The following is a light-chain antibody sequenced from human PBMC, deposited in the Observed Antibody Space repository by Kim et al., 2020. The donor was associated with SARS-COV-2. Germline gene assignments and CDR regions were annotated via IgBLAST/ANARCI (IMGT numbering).Light chain of an antibody. V-gene: IGKV3-11*01. J-gene: IGKJ4*01. CDR3: LQRSNWPET. CDR1: QSVSSS. CDR2: DAS. Sequence: PGERATLSCRASQSVSSSLAWYQQKPGQAPRLLIYDASNRATGIPARFSGSGSGTDFTLTISNLEPEDFAVYYCLQRSNWPETFGGGTKVDI.